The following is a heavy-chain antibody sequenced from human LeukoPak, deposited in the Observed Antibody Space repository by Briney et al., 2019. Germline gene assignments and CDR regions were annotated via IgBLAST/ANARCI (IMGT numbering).Heavy chain of an antibody. V-gene: IGHV4-61*02. Sequence: SSQTLSLTCTVSGGSISSRNYYWSWIRQPAGKGLEWIGRIYTSGSTNYNPSLKSRVTISVDTSKNQFSLKLSSVTAADTAVYYCARLSSAYSSSWSFYYYYYMDVWGKGTTVTVSS. J-gene: IGHJ6*03. D-gene: IGHD6-13*01. CDR2: IYTSGST. CDR1: GGSISSRNYY. CDR3: ARLSSAYSSSWSFYYYYYMDV.